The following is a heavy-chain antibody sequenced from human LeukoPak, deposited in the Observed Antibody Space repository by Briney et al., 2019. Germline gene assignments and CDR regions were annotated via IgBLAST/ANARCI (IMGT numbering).Heavy chain of an antibody. CDR2: INPGGSEE. CDR3: IKGGGSGWPFDY. D-gene: IGHD6-19*01. CDR1: GFTFTNFA. J-gene: IGHJ4*02. Sequence: EGSLRLSCAASGFTFTNFAMHWVRQAPSKGLEWVANINPGGSEENYVDSAKGRFTISRDNAKSSLYLQMNSLRPEDTAVYYCIKGGGSGWPFDYWGQGTLVTVSS. V-gene: IGHV3-7*03.